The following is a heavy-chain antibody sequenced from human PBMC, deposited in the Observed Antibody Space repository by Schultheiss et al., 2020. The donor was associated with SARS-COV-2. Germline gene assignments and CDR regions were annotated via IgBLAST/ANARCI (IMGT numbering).Heavy chain of an antibody. Sequence: ASVKVSCKASGYTFTGYYMHWVRQAPGQGLEWMGWINPNSGGTNYAQKFQGWVTMTRDTSISTAYMELSRLRSDDTAVYYCARENAQPDVYSGYVSLPGLVEYGMDVWGQGTTVTVSS. D-gene: IGHD5-12*01. CDR3: ARENAQPDVYSGYVSLPGLVEYGMDV. J-gene: IGHJ6*02. V-gene: IGHV1-2*04. CDR1: GYTFTGYY. CDR2: INPNSGGT.